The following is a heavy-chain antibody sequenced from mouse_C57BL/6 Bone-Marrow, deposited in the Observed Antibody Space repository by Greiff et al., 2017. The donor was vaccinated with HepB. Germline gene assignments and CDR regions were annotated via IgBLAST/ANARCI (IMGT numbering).Heavy chain of an antibody. Sequence: EVQLVESGPGMVKPSQSLSLTCTVTGYSITSGYDWHWIRHFPGNQLEWMGYISYSGSTNYNPSLKSRISITHDTSKNHFFLKLNSVTTEDTATYDCARDGYDGDYYDYWGQGTTLTVSS. D-gene: IGHD2-2*01. V-gene: IGHV3-1*01. CDR2: ISYSGST. CDR3: ARDGYDGDYYDY. CDR1: GYSITSGYD. J-gene: IGHJ2*01.